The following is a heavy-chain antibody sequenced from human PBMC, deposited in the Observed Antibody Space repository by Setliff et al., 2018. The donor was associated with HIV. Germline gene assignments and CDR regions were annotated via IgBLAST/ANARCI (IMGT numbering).Heavy chain of an antibody. CDR3: AREWSYGAFDTFDV. Sequence: SETLSLTCAVYGGSFSAYYWSWIRQPPGKGLEWIGEINHSGSTIYNPSLKTRVTIMVDTSKNQFSLKLGSVTAADTAVYYCAREWSYGAFDTFDVWGQGTMVTVSS. D-gene: IGHD5-18*01. CDR2: INHSGST. V-gene: IGHV4-34*01. J-gene: IGHJ3*01. CDR1: GGSFSAYY.